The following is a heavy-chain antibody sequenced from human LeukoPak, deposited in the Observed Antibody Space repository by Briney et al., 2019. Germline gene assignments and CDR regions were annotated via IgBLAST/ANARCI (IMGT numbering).Heavy chain of an antibody. J-gene: IGHJ5*02. CDR3: ARPTITMVRGFDP. D-gene: IGHD3-10*01. V-gene: IGHV4-39*01. CDR1: GGSISSSSYY. Sequence: SETLSLTCTVSGGSISSSSYYWGWIRRPPGKGLEWIGSIYYSGSTYYNPSLKSRVTISVDTSKDQFSLKLSSVTAADTAVYYCARPTITMVRGFDPWGQGSLVTVSS. CDR2: IYYSGST.